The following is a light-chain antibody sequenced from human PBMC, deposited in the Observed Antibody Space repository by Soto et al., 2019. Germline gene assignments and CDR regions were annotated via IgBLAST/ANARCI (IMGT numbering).Light chain of an antibody. CDR1: SSDAGNYNF. J-gene: IGLJ3*02. CDR3: CSYAGSSTSWV. CDR2: DDS. Sequence: QSALTQPASVSGSPGQSITISCTGTSSDAGNYNFVSWYQQHPGKAPKVIVYDDSTRPSGVSNRISGSKSGNTASLTISGLQAEDEADYYCCSYAGSSTSWVFGGGTKLTVL. V-gene: IGLV2-23*01.